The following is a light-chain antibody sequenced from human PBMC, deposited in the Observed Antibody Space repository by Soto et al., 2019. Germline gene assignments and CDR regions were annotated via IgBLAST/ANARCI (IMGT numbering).Light chain of an antibody. V-gene: IGKV1-39*01. CDR2: DAS. CDR1: QSIGSY. J-gene: IGKJ1*01. Sequence: DIQLTQSPSSLSASVGDRVTITCRASQSIGSYLNWYQHQPGKAPKLLIYDASTLESGVPSRFSGIGSGTEFTLSISSLQPEDFGTYYCQQCYMGWTFGQGTKVDIK. CDR3: QQCYMGWT.